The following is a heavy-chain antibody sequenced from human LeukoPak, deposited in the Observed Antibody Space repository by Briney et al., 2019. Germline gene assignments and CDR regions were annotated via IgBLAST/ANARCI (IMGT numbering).Heavy chain of an antibody. CDR1: GGSFSGYY. V-gene: IGHV4-34*01. CDR3: ARDLDTAMVTGFGLDY. Sequence: PSETLSLTCAVYGGSFSGYYWSWIRQPPGKGLEWIGEINHSGSTNYNPSLKSRVTISVDTSKNQFSLKLSSVTAADTAAYYCARDLDTAMVTGFGLDYWGQGTLVTVSS. CDR2: INHSGST. D-gene: IGHD5-18*01. J-gene: IGHJ4*02.